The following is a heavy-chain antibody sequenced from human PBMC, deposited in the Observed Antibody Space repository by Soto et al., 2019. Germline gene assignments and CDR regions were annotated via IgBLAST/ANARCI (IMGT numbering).Heavy chain of an antibody. CDR2: INHSGST. CDR3: ARAVIENSSGWYGGAFDI. V-gene: IGHV4-34*01. J-gene: IGHJ3*02. Sequence: SETLSLTCAVYGGSFSGYYWSWIRQPPGKGLEWIGEINHSGSTNYNPSLKSRVTISVDTSKNQFSLKLSSVTAADTAVYYCARAVIENSSGWYGGAFDIWGQGTMVTVSS. D-gene: IGHD6-19*01. CDR1: GGSFSGYY.